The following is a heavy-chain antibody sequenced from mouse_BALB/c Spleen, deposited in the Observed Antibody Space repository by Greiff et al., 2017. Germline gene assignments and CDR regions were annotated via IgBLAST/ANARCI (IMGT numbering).Heavy chain of an antibody. Sequence: VQLQQSGPELVKPGASVKMSCKASGYTFTSYVMHWVKQKPGQGLEWIGYINPYNDGTKYNEKFKGKATLTSDKSSSTAYMELSSLTSEDSAVYYCASGRYDSYDAMDYWGQGTSVTVSS. CDR2: INPYNDGT. CDR1: GYTFTSYV. D-gene: IGHD2-14*01. J-gene: IGHJ4*01. V-gene: IGHV1-14*01. CDR3: ASGRYDSYDAMDY.